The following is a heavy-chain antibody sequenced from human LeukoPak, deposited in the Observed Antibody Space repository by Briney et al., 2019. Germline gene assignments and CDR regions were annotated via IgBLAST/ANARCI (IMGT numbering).Heavy chain of an antibody. Sequence: ASVKVSCKASGYTFTGYYMHWVRQAPGQGMEWMGWINPNSGGKNYAQKFQGRVTMTRDTSISTAYMELSRLRSDDTAVYYCASSSGSYYNYPWFDPWGQGTLVTVSS. CDR1: GYTFTGYY. CDR3: ASSSGSYYNYPWFDP. D-gene: IGHD3-10*01. CDR2: INPNSGGK. J-gene: IGHJ5*02. V-gene: IGHV1-2*02.